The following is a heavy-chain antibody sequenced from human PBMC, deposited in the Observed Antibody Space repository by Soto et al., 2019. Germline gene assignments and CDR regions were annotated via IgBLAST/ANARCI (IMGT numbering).Heavy chain of an antibody. CDR1: GFTFSSYA. J-gene: IGHJ4*02. V-gene: IGHV3-30-3*01. Sequence: QVQLVESGGGVVQPGRSLRLSCAASGFTFSSYAMHWVRQAPGKGLEWVAVISYDGNNKYYADSVKGRFTISRDNSKNTLYLQMNSLRAEDTAVYYCAREYSSSSGRLFDYWGQGTLVTVSS. CDR3: AREYSSSSGRLFDY. D-gene: IGHD6-6*01. CDR2: ISYDGNNK.